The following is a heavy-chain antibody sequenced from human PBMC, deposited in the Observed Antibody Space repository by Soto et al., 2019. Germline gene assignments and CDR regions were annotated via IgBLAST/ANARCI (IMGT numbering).Heavy chain of an antibody. CDR1: VFTFSRDG. J-gene: IGHJ4*02. Sequence: PGGSLRLSCASSVFTFSRDGMSCVRHSPGKGLEWASLITDNGGSTYYADSVKGRFTISRDNTKNTLFLQMNSLRAEDTAVYYCAKERATKTAFEYWGQGALVNVS. V-gene: IGHV3-23*01. CDR3: AKERATKTAFEY. CDR2: ITDNGGST. D-gene: IGHD2-8*01.